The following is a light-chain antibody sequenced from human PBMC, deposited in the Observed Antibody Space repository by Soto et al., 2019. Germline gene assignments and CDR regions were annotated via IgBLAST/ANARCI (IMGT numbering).Light chain of an antibody. CDR3: QQYGESPWT. CDR1: QSVGRTY. J-gene: IGKJ1*01. CDR2: RAS. V-gene: IGKV3-20*01. Sequence: EIELTQSPDTLSLSRGERATLSCRGSQSVGRTYSAWYQHKPRQAPTLLIYRASSRATGIPDRFSGSGSGTDFTLTIRRLEPEDFAVYYCQQYGESPWTFGQGTKVEIK.